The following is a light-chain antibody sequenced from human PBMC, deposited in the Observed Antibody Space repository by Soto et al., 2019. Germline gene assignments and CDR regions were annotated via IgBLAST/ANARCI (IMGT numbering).Light chain of an antibody. CDR1: SSDVGDYNY. CDR3: SSYTSSSPYV. Sequence: QSALTQPASVSGSPGQSITISCTGTSSDVGDYNYVSWYQQHPGKAPKLMIYEVSNRPSGVSNRFSGSKAGNTASLTISGLQAEDEAEYYCSSYTSSSPYVFGTGTKLTVL. CDR2: EVS. V-gene: IGLV2-14*01. J-gene: IGLJ1*01.